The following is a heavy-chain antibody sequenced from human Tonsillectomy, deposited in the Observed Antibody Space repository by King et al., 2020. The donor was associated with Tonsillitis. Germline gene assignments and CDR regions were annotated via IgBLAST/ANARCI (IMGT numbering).Heavy chain of an antibody. D-gene: IGHD6-25*01. CDR2: ISSDGSST. CDR3: ARVPAAGYFDL. V-gene: IGHV3-74*01. CDR1: GFTFSNSW. Sequence: VQLVESGGGLVQPGGSLRLSCAASGFTFSNSWMHWVRQSPVKGLVWVSRISSDGSSTNSADSVKGRFTISRDNAKNTLYLQMNSLRAEDTAVYYCARVPAAGYFDLWGRGTLVTVSS. J-gene: IGHJ2*01.